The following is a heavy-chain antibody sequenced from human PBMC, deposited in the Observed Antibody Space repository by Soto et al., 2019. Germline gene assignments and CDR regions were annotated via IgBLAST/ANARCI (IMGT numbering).Heavy chain of an antibody. CDR1: GYTFTDYG. CDR2: ISGYNGNT. D-gene: IGHD3-22*01. J-gene: IGHJ6*02. CDR3: ARDREYYYDSSGNYYYHYGLDV. V-gene: IGHV1-18*04. Sequence: QVQLVESGAEVKKPGASVKVSCKASGYTFTDYGISWVRPAPGQGLEWMGWISGYNGNTKYAQKFQGRVTMTTDTPTNTAYMELRSLRSDDTAVYYCARDREYYYDSSGNYYYHYGLDVWGQGTTVTVS.